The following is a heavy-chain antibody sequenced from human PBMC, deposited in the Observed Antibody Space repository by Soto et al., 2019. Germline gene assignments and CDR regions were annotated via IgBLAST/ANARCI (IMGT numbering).Heavy chain of an antibody. J-gene: IGHJ6*02. Sequence: QVQLVQSGGEVKKPGASVKVSCKASGYTFTIYGINWVRQAPGQGLEWMGWISPDNGHTNYAQKLQGRVTMTTDTSTSTAYMERRSLRSDDKAVDYCAIALGYSGYAGMDVWGQGTTVTVSS. V-gene: IGHV1-18*01. D-gene: IGHD5-12*01. CDR3: AIALGYSGYAGMDV. CDR1: GYTFTIYG. CDR2: ISPDNGHT.